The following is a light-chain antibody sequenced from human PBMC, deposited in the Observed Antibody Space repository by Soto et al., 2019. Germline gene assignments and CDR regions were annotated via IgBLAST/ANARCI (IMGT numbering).Light chain of an antibody. CDR3: QQYCNWCPYT. CDR2: CAA. Sequence: EIILTQPPATLSVSQGHTPTLSCRDSKSVSSNVAWCQQKPGQTPRRLIYCAATRATGVPPGFSGSRSGTEFTLPISSLQSEDFAVYYCQQYCNWCPYTFGRGTKVDIK. CDR1: KSVSSN. V-gene: IGKV3-15*01. J-gene: IGKJ2*01.